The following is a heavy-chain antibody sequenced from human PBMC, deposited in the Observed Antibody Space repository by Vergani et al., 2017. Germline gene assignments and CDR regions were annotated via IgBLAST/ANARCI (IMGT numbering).Heavy chain of an antibody. CDR2: IYYSGST. CDR3: ARDLGSGVWGSYVAFDI. Sequence: QLQLQESGPGLVKPSETLSLTCTVSGGSISSSSYYWGWIRQPPGKGLEWIGSIYYSGSTYYNPSLKSRVTISVDTSKNQFSLKLSSVTAADTAVYYCARDLGSGVWGSYVAFDIWGQGTMVTVSS. J-gene: IGHJ3*02. V-gene: IGHV4-39*07. D-gene: IGHD3-16*01. CDR1: GGSISSSSYY.